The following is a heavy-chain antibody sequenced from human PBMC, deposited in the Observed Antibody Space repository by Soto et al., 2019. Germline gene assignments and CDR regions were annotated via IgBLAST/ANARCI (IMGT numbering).Heavy chain of an antibody. CDR1: GVTFSSYA. D-gene: IGHD2-2*02. V-gene: IGHV1-69*13. J-gene: IGHJ4*02. CDR3: ARDKGAIGAPY. CDR2: LIPIFGTE. Sequence: SVRVSCKASGVTFSSYAISWVRPAPGQGLEWRGGLIPIFGTENSAQKLQGRVTITADESTSTAYMELSSLRSEDTAVYYCARDKGAIGAPYWGQGTLVNVSS.